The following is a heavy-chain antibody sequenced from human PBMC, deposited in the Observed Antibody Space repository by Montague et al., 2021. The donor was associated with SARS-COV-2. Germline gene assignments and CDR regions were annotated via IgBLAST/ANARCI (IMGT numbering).Heavy chain of an antibody. Sequence: TLSLTCIVSGGSISSDDYYWTWIRQPPGKGLEWIGYISYSGSTSYNVSLKSRLTISADTSYNQFSLKLTSMTAADTAVYYCARMYFPAHGTSAASYSDVWGRGTLVTVSS. CDR2: ISYSGST. CDR3: ARMYFPAHGTSAASYSDV. CDR1: GGSISSDDYY. D-gene: IGHD6-13*01. V-gene: IGHV4-31*03. J-gene: IGHJ4*02.